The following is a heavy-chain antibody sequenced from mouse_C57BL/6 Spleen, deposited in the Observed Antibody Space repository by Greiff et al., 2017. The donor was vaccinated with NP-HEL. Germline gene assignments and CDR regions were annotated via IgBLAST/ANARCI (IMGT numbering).Heavy chain of an antibody. CDR1: GFTFSDYG. CDR3: SRRGNYAIDY. Sequence: EVTLVESGGGLVQPGGSLKLSCAASGFTFSDYGMAWVRQAPRKGPEWVAFISNLAYSIYYADTVTGRFTISRENAKNTLYLDMSSLRSEDTAMYYCSRRGNYAIDYWGQGTSVTVAS. J-gene: IGHJ4*01. V-gene: IGHV5-15*01. CDR2: ISNLAYSI.